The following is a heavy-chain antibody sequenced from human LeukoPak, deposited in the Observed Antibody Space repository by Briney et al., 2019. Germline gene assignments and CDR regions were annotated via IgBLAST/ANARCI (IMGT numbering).Heavy chain of an antibody. CDR1: GFTFSSYA. CDR3: AKDLIY. Sequence: GGSLRLSCAASGFTFSSYAMHWVRQAPGKGLEWVAVISYDGSNKYYADSVKGRFTISRDNSKNTLYLQMNSLRAEDTAVYYCAKDLIYWGQGTLVTVSS. J-gene: IGHJ4*02. V-gene: IGHV3-30*04. D-gene: IGHD3-16*01. CDR2: ISYDGSNK.